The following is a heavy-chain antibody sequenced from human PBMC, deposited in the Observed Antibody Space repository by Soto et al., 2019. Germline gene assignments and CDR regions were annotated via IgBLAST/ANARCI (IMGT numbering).Heavy chain of an antibody. V-gene: IGHV2-5*02. CDR1: GLSLSTSGEA. D-gene: IGHD3-10*02. CDR3: AHYVSTSPAGWFAP. CDR2: IYWDDDK. Sequence: QITLKESGPTLVKPTQTLTLTCTFSGLSLSTSGEAVGWIRQPPGKALDWLALIYWDDDKRYNPTLKTRLTITTDTSKNQVVLTLTTMDPVDTATYYCAHYVSTSPAGWFAPWGQGILVPVSS. J-gene: IGHJ5*02.